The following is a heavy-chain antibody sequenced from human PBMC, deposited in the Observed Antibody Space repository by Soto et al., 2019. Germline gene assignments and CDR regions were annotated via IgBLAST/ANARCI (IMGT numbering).Heavy chain of an antibody. CDR1: GGSISSSSYY. CDR2: IYYSGST. V-gene: IGHV4-39*01. CDR3: ASYHPLYYMDV. J-gene: IGHJ6*03. Sequence: QLQLQESGPGLVKPSETLSLTCTVSGGSISSSSYYWGWIRQPPGKGMEGIGSIYYSGSTYYNPSLKRRVTISVDTSKNQFSLKLTSVTAADTAVYYCASYHPLYYMDVWGKETTVTVSS.